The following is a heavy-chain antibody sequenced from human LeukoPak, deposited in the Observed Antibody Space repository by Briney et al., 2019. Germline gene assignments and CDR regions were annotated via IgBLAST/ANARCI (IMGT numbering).Heavy chain of an antibody. Sequence: GGSLRLSCAASGFTFSSYAMSWVGQAPGKGVEWFSAISSSSGSTYYADSLIALFTISTDNSKNTLYLQMNSLKAEDTAVYYSAAYSSGWYYFYYWGQGTLVTVSS. D-gene: IGHD6-19*01. CDR2: ISSSSGST. V-gene: IGHV3-23*01. CDR1: GFTFSSYA. CDR3: AAYSSGWYYFYY. J-gene: IGHJ4*02.